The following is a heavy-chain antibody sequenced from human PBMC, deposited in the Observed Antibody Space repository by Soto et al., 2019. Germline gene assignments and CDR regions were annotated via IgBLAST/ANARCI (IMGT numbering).Heavy chain of an antibody. D-gene: IGHD6-13*01. CDR3: ARYRREAVAGYTLDN. CDR1: GGSISSNY. CDR2: VYNSGST. J-gene: IGHJ4*02. Sequence: ASGTLSLTCTVSGGSISSNYWTWIRQPPGKGLEWIGYVYNSGSTNYNPSLKSRVTISEDTSKSQFSLKVNSMTAADTAVYYCARYRREAVAGYTLDNWGQGILVTVSS. V-gene: IGHV4-59*01.